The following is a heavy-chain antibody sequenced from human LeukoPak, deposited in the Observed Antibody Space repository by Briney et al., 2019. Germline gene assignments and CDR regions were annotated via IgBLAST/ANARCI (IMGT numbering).Heavy chain of an antibody. D-gene: IGHD7-27*01. J-gene: IGHJ4*02. CDR1: GYSFTTYW. Sequence: GESLKISCEASGYSFTTYWIGWVRQMPGKGLEWMGIIDPSDSDTRYTPSFQGQVTISTDKSLTTAYLQWNSLKASDTALYYCARQPAMGRSGDYWGQGALVTVSS. CDR2: IDPSDSDT. V-gene: IGHV5-51*01. CDR3: ARQPAMGRSGDY.